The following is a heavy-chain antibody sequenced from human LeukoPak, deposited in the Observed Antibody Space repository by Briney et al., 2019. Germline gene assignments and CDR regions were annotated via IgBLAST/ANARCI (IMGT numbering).Heavy chain of an antibody. CDR1: GFTFSSCN. Sequence: PGGSLKLSCVASGFTFSSCNMHWVRQAPGKGLEWVARIWYDGSNKYYTDSVKGRFTISRDNSKNTLYLQMNSLRAEDTALYYCAKDSNDCGDYNYFDYWGQGTLVTVSS. CDR3: AKDSNDCGDYNYFDY. CDR2: IWYDGSNK. D-gene: IGHD4-17*01. J-gene: IGHJ4*02. V-gene: IGHV3-33*06.